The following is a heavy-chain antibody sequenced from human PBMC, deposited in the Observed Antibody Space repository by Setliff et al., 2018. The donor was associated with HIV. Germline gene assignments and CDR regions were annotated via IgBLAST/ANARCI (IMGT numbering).Heavy chain of an antibody. V-gene: IGHV4-38-2*02. CDR2: IYHTGSS. D-gene: IGHD3-22*01. CDR1: GFSISSRYC. Sequence: KSSETLSLTCDVSGFSISSRYCWGWIRQSPGKGLEWIGNIYHTGSSYYNPSLNDRATISLDTSKNQFSLKLNSVTAADTAIYYCARENGWLFGWFDPWGQGTPVTVSS. J-gene: IGHJ5*02. CDR3: ARENGWLFGWFDP.